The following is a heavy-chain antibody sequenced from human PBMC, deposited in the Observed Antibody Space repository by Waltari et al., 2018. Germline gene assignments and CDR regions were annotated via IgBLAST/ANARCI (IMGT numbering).Heavy chain of an antibody. V-gene: IGHV4-38-2*01. CDR1: GYSISSGYY. J-gene: IGHJ4*02. Sequence: QVQLQESGPGLVKPSETLSLTCAVSGYSISSGYYWGWIRQPPGKGLEWIGSIYHSGRTYYNPSLKSRVTISVDTSKNQFSLKLSSVTAADTAVYYCARHDYGDYPYFDYWGQGTLVTVSS. CDR3: ARHDYGDYPYFDY. CDR2: IYHSGRT. D-gene: IGHD4-17*01.